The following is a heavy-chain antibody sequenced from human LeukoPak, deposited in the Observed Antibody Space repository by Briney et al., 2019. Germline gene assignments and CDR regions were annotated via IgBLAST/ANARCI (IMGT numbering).Heavy chain of an antibody. J-gene: IGHJ4*02. CDR2: ISSSGSTI. D-gene: IGHD3-22*01. V-gene: IGHV3-11*04. Sequence: GGSLRLSCAASGFTFSDYYMSWVRQAPGKGLEWVSYISSSGSTIYYADSVKGRFTISRDNAKNSLYLQMNSLRAEDTAVYYCARDSLYDSSGYYVYWGQGTLVTVSS. CDR1: GFTFSDYY. CDR3: ARDSLYDSSGYYVY.